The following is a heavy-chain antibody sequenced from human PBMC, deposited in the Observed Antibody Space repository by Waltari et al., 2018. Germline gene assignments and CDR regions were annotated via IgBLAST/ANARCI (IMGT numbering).Heavy chain of an antibody. CDR1: GYTFTGYY. D-gene: IGHD6-13*01. V-gene: IGHV1-2*02. Sequence: QVQLVQSGAEVKKPGASVKVSCKASGYTFTGYYMHWVRQAPGQGLEWMGWGEGKGLEGRGWINPKGGGTKYAQKVQGRVTMTRDTSISTAYMELSRLRSDETAVYYCAAGGYSRFDYWGQGTLVSGAS. CDR2: INPKGGGT. CDR3: AAGGYSRFDY. J-gene: IGHJ4*02.